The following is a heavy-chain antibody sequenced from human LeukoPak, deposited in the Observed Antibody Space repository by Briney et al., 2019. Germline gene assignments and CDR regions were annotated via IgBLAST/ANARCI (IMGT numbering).Heavy chain of an antibody. V-gene: IGHV1-69*06. Sequence: SVKVSCKASGGTFSSYAISWVRQAPGQGLEWMGGIIPIFGTANYAQKFQGRVTITADKSTSTAYMELSSLRSEDTAVYYCARTPKYCSSTSCSPDYWGQGTLVTVSS. J-gene: IGHJ4*02. CDR1: GGTFSSYA. CDR2: IIPIFGTA. CDR3: ARTPKYCSSTSCSPDY. D-gene: IGHD2-2*01.